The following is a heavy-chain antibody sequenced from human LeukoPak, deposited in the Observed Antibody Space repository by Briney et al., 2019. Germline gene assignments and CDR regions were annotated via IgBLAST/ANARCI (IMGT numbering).Heavy chain of an antibody. Sequence: GGSLRLSCAASGFTFTNFAMHWVRQAPGKGLEWVAVISNDERNKYYADSVKGRFTISRDNSKNTLYLQMNSLRAEDTAVYYCAKDHDYGDYALFYFDYWGQGTLVTVSS. CDR3: AKDHDYGDYALFYFDY. CDR2: ISNDERNK. J-gene: IGHJ4*02. CDR1: GFTFTNFA. V-gene: IGHV3-30*04. D-gene: IGHD4-17*01.